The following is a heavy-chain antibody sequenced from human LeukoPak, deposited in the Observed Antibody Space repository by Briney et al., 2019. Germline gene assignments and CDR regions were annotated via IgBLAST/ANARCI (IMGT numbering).Heavy chain of an antibody. J-gene: IGHJ4*02. Sequence: GGSLRLSCAASGFTFSNYWMHWVRQAPGKGPVWVSRINTDGNITTYADSVKGRFSISRDNAKNALYLQMSSLRADDTAVYYCVLGGWLDFWGQGTLVTVSS. CDR3: VLGGWLDF. CDR1: GFTFSNYW. V-gene: IGHV3-74*01. D-gene: IGHD6-19*01. CDR2: INTDGNIT.